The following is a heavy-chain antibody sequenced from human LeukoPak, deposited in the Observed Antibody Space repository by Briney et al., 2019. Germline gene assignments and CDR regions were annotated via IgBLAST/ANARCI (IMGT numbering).Heavy chain of an antibody. CDR3: ARALWQQLVNWFDP. Sequence: GGSLRLSCAASGFTFSSYWMHWVRHAPGKGLVWVSRINSDGSSTIYADSVKGRFTISRDNAKNTLYLQMNSLRAEDTAVYYCARALWQQLVNWFDPWGQGTLVTVPS. CDR1: GFTFSSYW. D-gene: IGHD6-13*01. V-gene: IGHV3-74*01. J-gene: IGHJ5*02. CDR2: INSDGSST.